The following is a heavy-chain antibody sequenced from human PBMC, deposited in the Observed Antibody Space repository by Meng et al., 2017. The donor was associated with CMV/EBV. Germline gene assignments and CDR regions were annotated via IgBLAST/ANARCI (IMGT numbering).Heavy chain of an antibody. CDR1: SGSISSYC. CDR3: ARTLSYYLTWFDP. J-gene: IGHJ5*02. V-gene: IGHV4-59*01. Sequence: CTVSSGSISSYCWSWVRQPPGKGLEWIGYIYYSVSTNYNTSLKSRVTISVDTSKNQFSLKLSSVTAADTAVYYCARTLSYYLTWFDPWGQGTLVTVSS. CDR2: IYYSVST. D-gene: IGHD2/OR15-2a*01.